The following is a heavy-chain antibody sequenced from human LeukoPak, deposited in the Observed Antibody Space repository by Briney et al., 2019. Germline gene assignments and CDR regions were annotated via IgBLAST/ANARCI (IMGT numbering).Heavy chain of an antibody. D-gene: IGHD6-19*01. CDR2: INPNSGGT. V-gene: IGHV1-2*02. CDR3: ARTPVARRDWFDP. J-gene: IGHJ5*02. Sequence: ASVKVSYKASGYTFTCYYMHWVRQAPGQGLEWMGWINPNSGGTNYAQKFQGRVTMTRDTSISTAYMELSRLRSDDTAVYYCARTPVARRDWFDPWGQGTLVTVSS. CDR1: GYTFTCYY.